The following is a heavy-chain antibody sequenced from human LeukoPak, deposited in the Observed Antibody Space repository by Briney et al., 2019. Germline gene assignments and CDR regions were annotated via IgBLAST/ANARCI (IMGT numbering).Heavy chain of an antibody. V-gene: IGHV6-1*01. J-gene: IGHJ4*02. D-gene: IGHD2-2*01. CDR3: ARDQYCSSFSCSSDY. CDR1: GDSVSSNSVA. CDR2: TYYRSQWYN. Sequence: SQTLSLTCAISGDSVSSNSVAWNWIRQSPSRGLEWLGRTYYRSQWYNEYAVSVRSRITINPDTSKNQFSLHLNSVTPEDTAVYYCARDQYCSSFSCSSDYWGQGTLVTVSS.